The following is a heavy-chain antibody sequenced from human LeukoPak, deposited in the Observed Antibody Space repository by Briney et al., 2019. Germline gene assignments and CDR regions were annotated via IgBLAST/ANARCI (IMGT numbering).Heavy chain of an antibody. J-gene: IGHJ3*02. CDR2: INPSSGGT. V-gene: IGHV1-2*02. Sequence: GASVKVLCQASGYTFTGYYMHLLRQAPGQVLEGMGGINPSSGGTNYAQKFQGRVTMTRDTSISTAYMELSRLRSDDTAVYYCARVPLSSGWRDAFDIWGQGTMVTVYS. D-gene: IGHD6-19*01. CDR1: GYTFTGYY. CDR3: ARVPLSSGWRDAFDI.